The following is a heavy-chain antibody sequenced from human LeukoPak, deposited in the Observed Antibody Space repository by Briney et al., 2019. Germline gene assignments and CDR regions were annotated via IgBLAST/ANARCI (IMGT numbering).Heavy chain of an antibody. CDR1: GYTFTGYY. Sequence: GASVKVSCKASGYTFTGYYIHWVRQAPGQGLEWMGWINPNSGGTNYAQKFQGRVTVTRDTSISTAYMELCSLRSDDTAVYYCARSTRLAIVVVPTFHYWGQGTLVTVSS. J-gene: IGHJ4*02. CDR3: ARSTRLAIVVVPTFHY. D-gene: IGHD2-2*01. V-gene: IGHV1-2*02. CDR2: INPNSGGT.